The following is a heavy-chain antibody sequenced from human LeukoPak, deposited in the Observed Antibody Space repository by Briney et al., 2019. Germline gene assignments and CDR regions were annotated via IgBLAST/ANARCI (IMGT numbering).Heavy chain of an antibody. CDR3: ARGPGAGYFDY. CDR1: GGSISSSSYY. Sequence: PSETLSLTCTVSGGSISSSSYYWGWIRQPPGKGLEWIGSIYYSGSTYYNPSPKSRVTISVDTSKNQFSLKLSSVTAADTAVYYCARGPGAGYFDYWGQGTLVTVSS. CDR2: IYYSGST. D-gene: IGHD1-26*01. J-gene: IGHJ4*02. V-gene: IGHV4-39*07.